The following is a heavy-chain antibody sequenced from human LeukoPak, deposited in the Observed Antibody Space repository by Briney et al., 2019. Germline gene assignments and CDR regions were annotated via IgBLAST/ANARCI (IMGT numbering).Heavy chain of an antibody. D-gene: IGHD2-2*01. V-gene: IGHV3-64*01. CDR3: ARDSSITNYYYGMDV. CDR2: ISSNGGRT. Sequence: GGSLRLSCAASGFTFSRYSMHWVRQAPGKGLQYLSAISSNGGRTYYANSVKGRVTISRDNSKNTLYLQMGSLGPEDTAVYYCARDSSITNYYYGMDVWGQGTTVTVSS. J-gene: IGHJ6*02. CDR1: GFTFSRYS.